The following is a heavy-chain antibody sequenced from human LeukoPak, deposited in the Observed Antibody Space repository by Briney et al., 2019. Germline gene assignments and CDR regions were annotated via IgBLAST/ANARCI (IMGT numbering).Heavy chain of an antibody. D-gene: IGHD3-10*01. CDR3: ARGLRYYGSGSRFDY. Sequence: SETLSLTCAVYGGSFSGYYWSWIRQPPGKGLEWIGEINHSGSTNYNPSLKSRVTISVDTSKNQFSLKLGSVTAADTAVYYCARGLRYYGSGSRFDYWGQGTLVTVSS. CDR2: INHSGST. V-gene: IGHV4-34*01. CDR1: GGSFSGYY. J-gene: IGHJ4*02.